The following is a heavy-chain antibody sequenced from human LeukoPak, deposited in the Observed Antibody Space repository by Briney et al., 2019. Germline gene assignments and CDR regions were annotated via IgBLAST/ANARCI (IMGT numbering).Heavy chain of an antibody. D-gene: IGHD2-21*02. CDR3: ARECGGDCSTTFDY. J-gene: IGHJ4*02. CDR2: IKQDGSEK. Sequence: GGSLRLSCAASGFTFSSYSMNWVRQAPGKGLEWVANIKQDGSEKYYVDSVKGRFTISRDNAKNSLYLQMNSLRAEDTAVYYCARECGGDCSTTFDYWGQGTLVTVSS. CDR1: GFTFSSYS. V-gene: IGHV3-7*01.